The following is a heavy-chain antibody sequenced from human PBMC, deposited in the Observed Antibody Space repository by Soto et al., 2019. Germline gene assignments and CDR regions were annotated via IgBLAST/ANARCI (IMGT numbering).Heavy chain of an antibody. Sequence: EVQLVESGGGVVQPGGSLRLSCEASGCTFSTFWMHWVRQAPGKGLVWVSRINSDGSSTNYADSVKGRVTISRDNAKNTLFLQLNSLRPEDTAVYYCARDFEYWGQGTLVTVSS. V-gene: IGHV3-74*01. CDR2: INSDGSST. CDR1: GCTFSTFW. CDR3: ARDFEY. J-gene: IGHJ4*02.